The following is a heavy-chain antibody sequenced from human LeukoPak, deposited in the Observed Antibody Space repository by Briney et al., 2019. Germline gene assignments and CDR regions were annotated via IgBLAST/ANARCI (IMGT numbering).Heavy chain of an antibody. CDR3: ARDRDRVNLLSGFDY. D-gene: IGHD5-24*01. CDR2: IIPIFGTA. Sequence: SVKVSCTASGGTFSSYAISWVRQAPGQGLEWMGGIIPIFGTANYAQKFQGRVTITADESTSTAYMELSSLRSEDTAVYYCARDRDRVNLLSGFDYWGQGTLVTVSS. V-gene: IGHV1-69*13. J-gene: IGHJ4*02. CDR1: GGTFSSYA.